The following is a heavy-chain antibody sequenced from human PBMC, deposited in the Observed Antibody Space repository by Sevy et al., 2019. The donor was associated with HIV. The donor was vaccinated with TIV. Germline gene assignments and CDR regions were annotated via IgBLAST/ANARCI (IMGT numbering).Heavy chain of an antibody. CDR3: VGAGTSVYEYYMDV. Sequence: GGSLRLSCEASGFTFSSHWMQWVRQVAGKGLEWLSRINSDGIVRVYADSVKGRFIISRDNAKNTVYLQMNNLRAEDTAVYYCVGAGTSVYEYYMDVWGKGATVTVSS. CDR2: INSDGIVR. D-gene: IGHD6-13*01. V-gene: IGHV3-74*01. CDR1: GFTFSSHW. J-gene: IGHJ6*03.